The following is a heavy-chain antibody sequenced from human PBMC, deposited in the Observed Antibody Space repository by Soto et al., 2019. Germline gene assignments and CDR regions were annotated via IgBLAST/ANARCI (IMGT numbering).Heavy chain of an antibody. Sequence: SVKVSCKASGGTFSSYAISWVRQAPGQGLEWMGGIIPIFGTANYAQKFQGRVTITADESTSTAYMELSSLRSEDTAVYYCARVGRGYYYDSSGSTPGGMDVWGQGTTVTVSS. V-gene: IGHV1-69*13. CDR1: GGTFSSYA. CDR2: IIPIFGTA. CDR3: ARVGRGYYYDSSGSTPGGMDV. J-gene: IGHJ6*02. D-gene: IGHD3-22*01.